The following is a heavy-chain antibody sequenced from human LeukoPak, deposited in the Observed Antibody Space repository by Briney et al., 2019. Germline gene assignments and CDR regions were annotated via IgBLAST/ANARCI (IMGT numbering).Heavy chain of an antibody. J-gene: IGHJ2*01. CDR3: VRDSPSGFFDL. CDR1: GFTFSSYW. Sequence: GRSLRLSCAASGFTFSSYWMHWVRQAPGKGLVWVSPINPDGTVTTYADSVKGRFTISRDNAKNTLYLQMNSLRVEDMAVYYCVRDSPSGFFDLWGRGTLVTVPS. V-gene: IGHV3-74*01. D-gene: IGHD6-19*01. CDR2: INPDGTVT.